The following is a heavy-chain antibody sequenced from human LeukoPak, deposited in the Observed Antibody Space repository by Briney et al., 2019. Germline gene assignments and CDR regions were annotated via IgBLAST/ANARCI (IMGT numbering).Heavy chain of an antibody. CDR3: ARGVKRYCSSTSCPKGPSNWFDP. J-gene: IGHJ5*02. Sequence: GGSLRLSCAASGFTFSSYDMHWVRQATGKGLEWVSATGTAGDTYYPGSVKGRFTISRENAKNSLYLQMNSLRAGDTAVYYCARGVKRYCSSTSCPKGPSNWFDPWGQGTLVTVSS. D-gene: IGHD2-2*01. CDR2: TGTAGDT. CDR1: GFTFSSYD. V-gene: IGHV3-13*01.